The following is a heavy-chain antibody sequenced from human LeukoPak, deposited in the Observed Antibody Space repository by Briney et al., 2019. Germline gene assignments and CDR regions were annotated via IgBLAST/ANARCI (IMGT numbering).Heavy chain of an antibody. D-gene: IGHD6-19*01. CDR1: GFTFSGYA. V-gene: IGHV3-66*04. Sequence: QTGGSLRLSCEASGFTFSGYAVSWVRQAPGKGLEWVSIIYSGGNTYYADSVRGRFIISRDNSENTVYLQMNSLRAEDTAVYFCARPPGLAGHYSYYYGVDVWGQGTTVTVSS. J-gene: IGHJ6*02. CDR2: IYSGGNT. CDR3: ARPPGLAGHYSYYYGVDV.